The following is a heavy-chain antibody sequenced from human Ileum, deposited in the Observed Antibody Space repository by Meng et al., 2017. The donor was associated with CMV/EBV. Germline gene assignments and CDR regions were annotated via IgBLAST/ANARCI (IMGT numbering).Heavy chain of an antibody. V-gene: IGHV3-23*03. D-gene: IGHD6-6*01. CDR3: AKDGGDPYSSSPGDFDY. Sequence: LTFSSYAMSWVRQAPGKGLEWVSVIYSGGSSTYYADSVKGRFTISRDNSKNTLYLQMNSLRAEDTAVYYCAKDGGDPYSSSPGDFDYWGQGTLVTVSS. CDR2: IYSGGSST. J-gene: IGHJ4*02. CDR1: LTFSSYA.